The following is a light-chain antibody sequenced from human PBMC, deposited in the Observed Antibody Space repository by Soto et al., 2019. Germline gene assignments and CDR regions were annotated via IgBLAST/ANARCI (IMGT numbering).Light chain of an antibody. V-gene: IGLV4-60*02. CDR2: LERSGGY. CDR1: SGHSSSI. J-gene: IGLJ2*01. Sequence: QLVLTQSSSASASLGSSVKLTCTLSSGHSSSIIAWHQQQPGRAPRYLMNLERSGGYNKGSGLPDRFSGSSSGADRYLTISNLQFEDEADYYCETWDSHTHRVIFGGGTKLTVL. CDR3: ETWDSHTHRVI.